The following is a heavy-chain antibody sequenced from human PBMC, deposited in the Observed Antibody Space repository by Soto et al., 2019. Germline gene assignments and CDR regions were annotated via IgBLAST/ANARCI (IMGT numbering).Heavy chain of an antibody. V-gene: IGHV3-9*01. CDR3: PRDNGVRATGYHHGIDS. D-gene: IGHD6-13*01. Sequence: GGSLRLSCAASGFTFDDYAMHWVRQAPGKGLEWVSGISWNSGSIGYADSVKGRFTIPRDNAKNSLYLQMTSLRAEDTALYYCPRDNGVRATGYHHGIDSQGRETTGAISS. J-gene: IGHJ6*02. CDR1: GFTFDDYA. CDR2: ISWNSGSI.